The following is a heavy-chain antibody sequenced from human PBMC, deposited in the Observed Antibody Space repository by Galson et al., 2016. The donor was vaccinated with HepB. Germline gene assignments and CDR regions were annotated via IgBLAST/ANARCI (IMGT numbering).Heavy chain of an antibody. Sequence: SLRLSCAASGFIFSNYWMHWVRQAPGKGLVWVSRIHSDRSTTSYADSVKGRFTVSRDNAKNTLYMQMNSLRAEDTAVYYCARESPTTAGAFDIWGQGTMVTVSS. CDR2: IHSDRSTT. D-gene: IGHD4-17*01. V-gene: IGHV3-74*01. J-gene: IGHJ3*02. CDR3: ARESPTTAGAFDI. CDR1: GFIFSNYW.